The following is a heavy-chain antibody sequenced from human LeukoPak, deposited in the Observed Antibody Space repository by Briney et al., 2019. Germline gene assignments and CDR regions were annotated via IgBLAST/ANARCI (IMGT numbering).Heavy chain of an antibody. D-gene: IGHD3-22*01. V-gene: IGHV4-34*01. CDR1: GGSFSGYY. J-gene: IGHJ4*02. Sequence: SETLSLTCAVYGGSFSGYYWSWIRQPPGKGLEWIGEINHSGSTNYNPSLKSRVTISVDTSKNQFSLKLSSVTAADTAVYYCARETDSSGYLPDYWGQGTLVTVSS. CDR3: ARETDSSGYLPDY. CDR2: INHSGST.